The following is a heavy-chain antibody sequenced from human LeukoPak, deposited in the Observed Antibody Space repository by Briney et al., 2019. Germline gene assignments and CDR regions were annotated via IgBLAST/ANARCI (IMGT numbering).Heavy chain of an antibody. CDR2: IIPNNGDT. D-gene: IGHD3-9*01. Sequence: ASVKVSCKASGYIFTTYFIHWVRQAPGQGLEWMGWIIPNNGDTNYVQKFQGRVTMTRDTSISTAYMELTRLRSEDTAVYYCAREGGYDILTGYQDYWGQGTLVTVSS. CDR3: AREGGYDILTGYQDY. CDR1: GYIFTTYF. V-gene: IGHV1-2*02. J-gene: IGHJ4*02.